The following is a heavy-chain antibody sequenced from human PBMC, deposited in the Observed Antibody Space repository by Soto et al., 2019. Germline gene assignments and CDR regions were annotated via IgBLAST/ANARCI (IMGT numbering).Heavy chain of an antibody. J-gene: IGHJ4*02. CDR3: ARDPKTSGGQHWAFNYFDS. CDR1: GFTFSSYP. Sequence: PGGSLRLSCAASGFTFSSYPMHWVRQAPGKGPEWVALISYDGTNKFYADSVKGRFTISRDNSKSTLYLQVDSLRPEDAAVYYCARDPKTSGGQHWAFNYFDSWGQGTLVTVSS. CDR2: ISYDGTNK. V-gene: IGHV3-30-3*01. D-gene: IGHD7-27*01.